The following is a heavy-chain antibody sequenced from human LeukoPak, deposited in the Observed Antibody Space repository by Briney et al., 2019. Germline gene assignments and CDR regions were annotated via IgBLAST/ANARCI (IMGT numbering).Heavy chain of an antibody. CDR3: AKEKDSSGWFDY. CDR1: GFTFSTYA. Sequence: GGSLRLSCAASGFTFSTYAMSWVRQAPGKGLEWVSAISGSGGSTYYADSVQGRFTISRDNSKNTLYPQMNSLRAEDTAVYYCAKEKDSSGWFDYWGQGTLVTVSS. V-gene: IGHV3-23*01. J-gene: IGHJ4*02. CDR2: ISGSGGST. D-gene: IGHD6-19*01.